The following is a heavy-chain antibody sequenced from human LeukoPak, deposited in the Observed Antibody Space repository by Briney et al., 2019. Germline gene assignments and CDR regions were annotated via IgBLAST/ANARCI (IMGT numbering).Heavy chain of an antibody. J-gene: IGHJ6*03. V-gene: IGHV4-34*01. CDR1: GGSFSGYY. CDR2: INHSGST. Sequence: SENLSLNCAVYGGSFSGYYWSWLRQPPGKGLEWIGEINHSGSTNYNPSLKSRVTISVDTSKNQFSLKLSSVTAADTAVYYCATRYYYYYMDVWGKGTTVTVSS. CDR3: ATRYYYYYMDV.